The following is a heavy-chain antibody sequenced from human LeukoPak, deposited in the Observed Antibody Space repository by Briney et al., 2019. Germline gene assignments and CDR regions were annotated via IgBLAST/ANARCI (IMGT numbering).Heavy chain of an antibody. V-gene: IGHV3-30*03. Sequence: GGSLRLSCAASGFTFSSYGMHWVRQTPGKGLEWVAFISNDASNKYYADSVKGRFIISRDNSKNTLYLQMSSLRPDDTAVYYCSGGWQFFDYWGQGTLVTVSS. D-gene: IGHD6-19*01. J-gene: IGHJ4*02. CDR1: GFTFSSYG. CDR2: ISNDASNK. CDR3: SGGWQFFDY.